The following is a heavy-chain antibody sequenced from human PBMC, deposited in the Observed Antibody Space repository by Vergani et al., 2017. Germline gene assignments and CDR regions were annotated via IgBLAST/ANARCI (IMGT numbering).Heavy chain of an antibody. CDR2: MNPNSGNT. CDR3: ARGEGYCSTTNCPTDWFDP. J-gene: IGHJ5*02. Sequence: QVQLVQSGAEVKKPGASVKVSCKASGYTFTSYDINWVRQATGQGLEWMGWMNPNSGNTGYAQKFQGRVTMTRDTSISTAYMELSNLRSEDTAVYYCARGEGYCSTTNCPTDWFDPWGQGTLVTVSS. CDR1: GYTFTSYD. V-gene: IGHV1-8*01. D-gene: IGHD2-2*01.